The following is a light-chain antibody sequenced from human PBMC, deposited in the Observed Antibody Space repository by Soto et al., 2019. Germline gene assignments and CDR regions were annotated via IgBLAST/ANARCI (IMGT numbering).Light chain of an antibody. V-gene: IGKV3-20*01. CDR3: QQYGSSPPYT. Sequence: EVGLTQSPGTLSLSPGERATLSCRASQSVSNNYFAWYQQKPGPAPRLLIFGSSDRATGIPDRFSGSGSGTAFTLTISRLEPEDFAVYYCQQYGSSPPYTFGQGTKLEIK. J-gene: IGKJ2*01. CDR1: QSVSNNY. CDR2: GSS.